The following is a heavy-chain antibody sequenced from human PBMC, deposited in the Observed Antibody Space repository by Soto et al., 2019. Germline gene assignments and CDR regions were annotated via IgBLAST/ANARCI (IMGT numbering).Heavy chain of an antibody. Sequence: ASVKVSCKASGYTFTSYYMHWVRQAPGQGLEWMGIINTSGGSTSYAQKFQGRFTISRDNAKNSLFLQMSSLRADDTAVYYCARDLAGLDYWGQGTLVTV. CDR1: GYTFTSYY. V-gene: IGHV1-46*01. CDR3: ARDLAGLDY. J-gene: IGHJ4*02. CDR2: INTSGGST.